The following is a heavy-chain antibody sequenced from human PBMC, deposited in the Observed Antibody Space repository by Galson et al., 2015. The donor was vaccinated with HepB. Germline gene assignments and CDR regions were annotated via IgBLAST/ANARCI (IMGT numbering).Heavy chain of an antibody. D-gene: IGHD4-17*01. Sequence: LRLSCAASGFTFSNAWMSWVRQAPGQGLEWVGRIKSKTDGGTTDYAAPVKGRFTISRDDSKNTLYLQMNSLKTEDTAVYYCTTEGVDGDYGVYWGQGTLVTVSS. J-gene: IGHJ4*02. CDR2: IKSKTDGGTT. CDR3: TTEGVDGDYGVY. V-gene: IGHV3-15*01. CDR1: GFTFSNAW.